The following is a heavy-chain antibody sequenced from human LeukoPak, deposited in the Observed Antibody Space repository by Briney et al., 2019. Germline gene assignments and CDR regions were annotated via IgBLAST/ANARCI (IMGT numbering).Heavy chain of an antibody. Sequence: PSQTVTLNCTISGGSISSGGYYWSWVRHHAGKGLEWIGYIYYIGSTYYNPSLKSRVTISEDTSKNQFSLMLRSVTAADTAVYYCARVIPLSTVIPGGSMDVWGKATTVTVSS. CDR2: IYYIGST. J-gene: IGHJ6*03. D-gene: IGHD4-11*01. V-gene: IGHV4-31*03. CDR1: GGSISSGGYY. CDR3: ARVIPLSTVIPGGSMDV.